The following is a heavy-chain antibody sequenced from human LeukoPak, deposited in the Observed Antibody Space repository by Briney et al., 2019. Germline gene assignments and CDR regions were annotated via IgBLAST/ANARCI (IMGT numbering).Heavy chain of an antibody. CDR2: IYYSGGA. D-gene: IGHD6-13*01. CDR3: ARVYYSNSYDYWYFDL. J-gene: IGHJ2*01. V-gene: IGHV4-59*01. Sequence: SETLSLTCTVSGGSISSYYWSWIRQPPGKGLEWIGYIYYSGGANYNPSLKSRVTISVDTSKNQFSLKLTSVTAADTAVYYCARVYYSNSYDYWYFDLWGRGTLVTVSS. CDR1: GGSISSYY.